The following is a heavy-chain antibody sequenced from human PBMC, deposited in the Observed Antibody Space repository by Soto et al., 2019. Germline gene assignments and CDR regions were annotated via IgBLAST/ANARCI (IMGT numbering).Heavy chain of an antibody. CDR2: IDASSTHI. V-gene: IGHV3-21*01. CDR1: GFSFSTYN. D-gene: IGHD3-16*01. CDR3: VRQQYDFLVDP. Sequence: GGSLRLSCAASGFSFSTYNMNWVRQAPGKGLAWVSSIDASSTHIYYADSVKGRFTISRDNGKSSLYLQMDSLRADDTALYYCVRQQYDFLVDPWGQGTLVTVSS. J-gene: IGHJ5*02.